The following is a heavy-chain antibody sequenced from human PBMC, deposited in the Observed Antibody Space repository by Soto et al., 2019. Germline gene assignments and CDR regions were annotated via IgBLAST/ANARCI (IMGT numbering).Heavy chain of an antibody. Sequence: EVQLLESGGGLVQPGGSLRLSCAASGFTFSNYGMSWVRQAPGQGLEWVSAISGSGRSTYDADSVKGRFTISRDNSKNTLYLQMNSLRAEDTAVYYCAKYYTSGGRVHGMDVWGQGTTVTVSS. J-gene: IGHJ6*02. D-gene: IGHD6-19*01. V-gene: IGHV3-23*01. CDR2: ISGSGRST. CDR1: GFTFSNYG. CDR3: AKYYTSGGRVHGMDV.